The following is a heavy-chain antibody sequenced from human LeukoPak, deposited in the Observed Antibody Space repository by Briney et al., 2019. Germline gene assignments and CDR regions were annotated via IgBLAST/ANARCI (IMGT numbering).Heavy chain of an antibody. Sequence: GGSLRLSCAASGFTVSSNYMSWVRQAPGKGLEWVSYISSSGSTIYYADSVKGRFTISRDNAKNSLYLQMNSLRAEDTAVYYCASSTGYSSSWYNVYWGQGTLVTVSS. CDR3: ASSTGYSSSWYNVY. CDR1: GFTVSSNY. J-gene: IGHJ4*02. D-gene: IGHD6-13*01. V-gene: IGHV3-11*01. CDR2: ISSSGSTI.